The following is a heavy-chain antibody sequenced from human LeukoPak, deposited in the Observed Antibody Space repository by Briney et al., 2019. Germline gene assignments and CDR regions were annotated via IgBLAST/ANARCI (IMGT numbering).Heavy chain of an antibody. CDR3: AKDLRPDGVDNFDH. V-gene: IGHV3-23*01. J-gene: IGHJ4*02. D-gene: IGHD2-8*01. CDR1: GFNFNSYT. Sequence: GGSLRLSCAASGFNFNSYTMNWVRQAPGKGLQWVANILASGSPTYYADSVKGRFIISRDDSKNTVYLQMNSLRVEDTAIYYCAKDLRPDGVDNFDHWGQGILVTVSS. CDR2: ILASGSPT.